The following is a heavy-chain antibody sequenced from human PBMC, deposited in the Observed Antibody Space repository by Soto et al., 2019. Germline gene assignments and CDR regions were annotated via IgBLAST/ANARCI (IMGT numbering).Heavy chain of an antibody. CDR3: ARDLSSSSGSSDYYYYYGMDF. CDR1: GYTFTGYY. Sequence: ASVKVSCKASGYTFTGYYTHWVRQAPGQGLEWMGWINPNSGGTNYAQKFQGWVTMTRDTSISTAYMELSRLRSDDTAVYYCARDLSSSSGSSDYYYYYGMDFRGQGTTVTVSS. V-gene: IGHV1-2*04. J-gene: IGHJ6*02. D-gene: IGHD3-10*01. CDR2: INPNSGGT.